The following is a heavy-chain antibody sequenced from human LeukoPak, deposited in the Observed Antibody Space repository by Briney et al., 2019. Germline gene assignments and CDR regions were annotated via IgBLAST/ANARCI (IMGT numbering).Heavy chain of an antibody. J-gene: IGHJ6*03. D-gene: IGHD5-18*01. V-gene: IGHV3-7*01. CDR2: IKQDGSER. CDR1: GFTFSSSW. Sequence: GESLRLSCAASGFTFSSSWMSWVRQAPGKGLEWVANIKQDGSERSYVDSVKGRFTISRDNAKNLLYLQMNSLRAEDTAVYYCARGIQLWLQYYYYYYMDVWGKGTTVTVSS. CDR3: ARGIQLWLQYYYYYYMDV.